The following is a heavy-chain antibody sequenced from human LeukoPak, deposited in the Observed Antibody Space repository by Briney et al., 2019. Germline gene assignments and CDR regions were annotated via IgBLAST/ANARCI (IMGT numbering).Heavy chain of an antibody. J-gene: IGHJ4*02. D-gene: IGHD1-26*01. V-gene: IGHV4-38-2*01. CDR3: ARGSAMDY. CDR1: DYSISSGYY. CDR2: IYYSGST. Sequence: SETLSLTCAGSDYSISSGYYCGWIRQPPGKGLEWIGSIYYSGSTYYNPSLKSRVTLSVDTSKNQFSLKLSFVTAADTAVYYCARGSAMDYWGQGSLVTVSS.